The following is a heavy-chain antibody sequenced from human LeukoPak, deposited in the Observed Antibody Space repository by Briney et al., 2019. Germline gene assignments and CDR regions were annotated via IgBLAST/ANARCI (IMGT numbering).Heavy chain of an antibody. CDR2: IIPIFGTA. J-gene: IGHJ5*02. D-gene: IGHD6-13*01. CDR1: GGTFSSYA. Sequence: SVKVSCKASGGTFSSYAISWVRQAPGQGLEWMGGIIPIFGTANYAQKLQGRVTMTTDTSTSTAYMELSSLRSEDTAVYYCARDRAAAGLNNWFDPWGQGTRVTVSS. CDR3: ARDRAAAGLNNWFDP. V-gene: IGHV1-69*05.